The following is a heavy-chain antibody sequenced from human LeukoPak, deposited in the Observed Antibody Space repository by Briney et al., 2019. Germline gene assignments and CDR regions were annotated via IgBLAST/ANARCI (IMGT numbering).Heavy chain of an antibody. D-gene: IGHD3-10*01. J-gene: IGHJ6*03. V-gene: IGHV3-7*01. CDR2: IKKDGSDK. Sequence: GGSLRLSCAASGFTFSDYWMSWVRQAPGKGLEWVANIKKDGSDKYYVDSVKGRFTISRDNAKNSLYLQMNSLRAEDTAVYYCARLRSGAYMDVWGKGTTVTVSS. CDR3: ARLRSGAYMDV. CDR1: GFTFSDYW.